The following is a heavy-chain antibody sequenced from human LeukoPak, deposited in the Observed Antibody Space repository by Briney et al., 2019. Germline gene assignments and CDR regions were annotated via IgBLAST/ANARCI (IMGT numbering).Heavy chain of an antibody. CDR1: GYTFINYY. CDR2: IIPIVGTA. Sequence: SVKVSCKASGYTFINYYMRWVRQAPGQGLEWMGEIIPIVGTANYAQKFQGRDTITADASTSTAYMEQSSLRSEDTAVYYWARASLESGVTDWFAPWGQGTLVTVSS. J-gene: IGHJ5*02. CDR3: ARASLESGVTDWFAP. V-gene: IGHV1-69*13. D-gene: IGHD4-23*01.